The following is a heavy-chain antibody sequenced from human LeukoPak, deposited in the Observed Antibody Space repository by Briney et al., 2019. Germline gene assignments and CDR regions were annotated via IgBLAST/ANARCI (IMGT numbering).Heavy chain of an antibody. CDR3: ARGYDILTGYYTGVYMDV. V-gene: IGHV1-8*01. Sequence: GASVKVSCKASGYTFTSYDINWVRQVTGQGLEWMGWMNPNSGNTGYAQKFQGRVTMTRNTSISTAYMELSSLRSEDTAVYYCARGYDILTGYYTGVYMDVWGKGTTVTVSS. D-gene: IGHD3-9*01. J-gene: IGHJ6*03. CDR2: MNPNSGNT. CDR1: GYTFTSYD.